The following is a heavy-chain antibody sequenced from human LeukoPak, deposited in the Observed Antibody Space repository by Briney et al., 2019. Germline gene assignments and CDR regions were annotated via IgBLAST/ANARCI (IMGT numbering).Heavy chain of an antibody. CDR3: ARETLGWFDP. J-gene: IGHJ5*02. V-gene: IGHV3-30-3*01. CDR1: GFTFSDYP. CDR2: ISSDGSNK. Sequence: PGGSLRLYCAASGFTFSDYPMDWGRQSPGKGLEWVAIISSDGSNKYYADSVKGRFTISRDNSKNTLYLQMSSLRAEDTAVYYCARETLGWFDPWGQGTLVTVSS.